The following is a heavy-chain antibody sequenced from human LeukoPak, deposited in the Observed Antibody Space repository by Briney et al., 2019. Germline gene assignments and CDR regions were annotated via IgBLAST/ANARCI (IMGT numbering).Heavy chain of an antibody. CDR1: GFTFSSYW. Sequence: PGGSLRLSCAASGFTFSSYWMSWVRQAPGKGLEWVANIKQGGVEKYYVDSVKGRFTVSRDNAKNSLHLQMNSLRAEDTAVYYCAREKEESRGFDYWGQGTLVTVSS. V-gene: IGHV3-7*01. J-gene: IGHJ4*02. CDR2: IKQGGVEK. CDR3: AREKEESRGFDY. D-gene: IGHD3-10*01.